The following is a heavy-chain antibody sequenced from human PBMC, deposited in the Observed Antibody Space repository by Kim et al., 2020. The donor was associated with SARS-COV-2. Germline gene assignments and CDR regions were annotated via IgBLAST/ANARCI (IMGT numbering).Heavy chain of an antibody. D-gene: IGHD3-22*01. Sequence: VKGRFTISRDNAKNSLYLQMNSLRAEDTAVYYCARDLTMIGPGWVDAFDIWGQGTMVTVSS. V-gene: IGHV3-11*04. J-gene: IGHJ3*02. CDR3: ARDLTMIGPGWVDAFDI.